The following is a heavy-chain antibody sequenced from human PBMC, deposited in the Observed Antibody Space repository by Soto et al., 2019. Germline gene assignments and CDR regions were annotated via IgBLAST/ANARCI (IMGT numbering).Heavy chain of an antibody. CDR3: ASSYTGYLDD. D-gene: IGHD3-9*01. CDR1: GGSMSSGAYY. CDR2: MYYSGNT. V-gene: IGHV4-31*03. J-gene: IGHJ4*02. Sequence: SETLSLSCSVSGGSMSSGAYYWNWIRQHPGKGLEWIAYMYYSGNTYYNPSLRSRITISVDTSKNQFSLKLTSVTDADTAVYYCASSYTGYLDDWGQGTLVTVSS.